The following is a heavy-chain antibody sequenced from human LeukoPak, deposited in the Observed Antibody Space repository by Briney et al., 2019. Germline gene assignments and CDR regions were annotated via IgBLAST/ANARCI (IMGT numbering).Heavy chain of an antibody. CDR3: ARSISANWYFDL. D-gene: IGHD3-10*01. Sequence: SETLSLTCTVSGGSITTYYWSWIRQPAGKGLEWIGHIFSSGSTNYNPSLKSRVTMSVDAYNDQFSLKLSPVTAADTAVYFCARSISANWYFDLWGRGTLVTVSS. V-gene: IGHV4-4*07. CDR1: GGSITTYY. CDR2: IFSSGST. J-gene: IGHJ2*01.